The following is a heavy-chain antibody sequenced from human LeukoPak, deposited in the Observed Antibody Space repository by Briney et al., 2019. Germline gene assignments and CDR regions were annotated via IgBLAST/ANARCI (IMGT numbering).Heavy chain of an antibody. J-gene: IGHJ4*02. CDR2: FSGGGGST. D-gene: IGHD2-2*02. V-gene: IGHV3-23*01. CDR1: GFTFSSYA. Sequence: QTGGSLRLSCAASGFTFSSYAMNWVRQAPGKGLEWVSTFSGGGGSTCYADSVKGRFTISRDNSKNTLYLQMSSLRVDDTAVYYCAKSFDRGLVPAAITYWGQGTLVTVSS. CDR3: AKSFDRGLVPAAITY.